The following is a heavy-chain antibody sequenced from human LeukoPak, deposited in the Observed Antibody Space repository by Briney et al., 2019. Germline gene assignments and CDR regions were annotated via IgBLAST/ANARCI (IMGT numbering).Heavy chain of an antibody. J-gene: IGHJ4*02. CDR2: ISAYNGNT. CDR3: ARGFEYSSSYYFDY. Sequence: ASVKVSCKASGYTFTSYGISWVRQAPGQGLEWMGWISAYNGNTNYAQKLQGRVTMTTDTSTSTAYMELSSLRSEDTAVYYCARGFEYSSSYYFDYWGQGTLVTVSS. D-gene: IGHD6-6*01. CDR1: GYTFTSYG. V-gene: IGHV1-18*01.